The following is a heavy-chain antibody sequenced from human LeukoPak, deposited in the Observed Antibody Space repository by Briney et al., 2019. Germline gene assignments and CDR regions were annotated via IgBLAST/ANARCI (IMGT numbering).Heavy chain of an antibody. CDR3: ASCGGGNCYSGLFLDY. J-gene: IGHJ4*02. V-gene: IGHV3-53*01. Sequence: AESLTLSCAASGFTVSSNYRSWIRQAPGKGLEWVSVIYSGGSTYYAASLKGRFTISRDNSKNALYLQMNSLRAEDTAVYYCASCGGGNCYSGLFLDYWGQGTLVTVS. CDR2: IYSGGST. CDR1: GFTVSSNY. D-gene: IGHD2-21*02.